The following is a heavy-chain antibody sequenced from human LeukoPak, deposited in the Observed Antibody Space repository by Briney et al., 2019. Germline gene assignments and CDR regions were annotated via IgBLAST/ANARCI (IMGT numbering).Heavy chain of an antibody. CDR3: ARADTMVRGVLLYYYYYMDG. Sequence: GASVKVSCKASVYTFTNYGISGVRQAPGQGLEWMGWISANNGNTYYTQNFEGRVSMTTDTSTSTAYMELSRVRSDDTAVYYCARADTMVRGVLLYYYYYMDGRGKGTTVTASS. D-gene: IGHD3-10*01. CDR2: ISANNGNT. V-gene: IGHV1-18*01. CDR1: VYTFTNYG. J-gene: IGHJ6*03.